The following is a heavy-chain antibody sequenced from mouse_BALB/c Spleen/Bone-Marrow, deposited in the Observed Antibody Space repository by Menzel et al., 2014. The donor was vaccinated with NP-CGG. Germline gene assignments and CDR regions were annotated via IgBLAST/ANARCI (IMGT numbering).Heavy chain of an antibody. V-gene: IGHV1S22*01. CDR1: GYTFTSYW. Sequence: KQSGSELVRPGASVKLSCKASGYTFTSYWMHWVKQRPGQGLEWIGNNYPGSDSTNYDEKFKSKATLTVDTSSSTAYMQLSSLTSEDSAVYFCTREDRDWYFDVWGAGTTVPVSS. J-gene: IGHJ1*01. CDR3: TREDRDWYFDV. CDR2: NYPGSDST.